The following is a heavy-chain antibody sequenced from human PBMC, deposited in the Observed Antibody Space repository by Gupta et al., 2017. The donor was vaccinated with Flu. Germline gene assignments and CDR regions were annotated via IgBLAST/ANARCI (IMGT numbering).Heavy chain of an antibody. V-gene: IGHV3-30*18. Sequence: QVQLVESGGGVVQPGRSLRLSCAASGFPFSSYGMHWVRQAPGKGLEWVAVISYDGSNKYYADSVKGRFTISRDNSKNTLYLQMNSLRAEDTAVYYCAKALVVIVVVPAALDYWGQGTLVTVSS. CDR2: ISYDGSNK. J-gene: IGHJ4*02. D-gene: IGHD2-2*01. CDR3: AKALVVIVVVPAALDY. CDR1: GFPFSSYG.